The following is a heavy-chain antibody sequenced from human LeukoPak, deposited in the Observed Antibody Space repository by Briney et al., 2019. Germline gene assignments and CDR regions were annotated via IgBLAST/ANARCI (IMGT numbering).Heavy chain of an antibody. V-gene: IGHV3-30*04. Sequence: GGSLRLSCAASGFTFSPYEMTWVRQAPGKGLEWVAIISYDGSNKYYADSVKGRFTISRDNSKNTLYLQMNSLRVEDTAVYYCARDNGISIFGVVNYWGQGTLVTVSS. D-gene: IGHD3-3*01. CDR2: ISYDGSNK. CDR3: ARDNGISIFGVVNY. J-gene: IGHJ4*02. CDR1: GFTFSPYE.